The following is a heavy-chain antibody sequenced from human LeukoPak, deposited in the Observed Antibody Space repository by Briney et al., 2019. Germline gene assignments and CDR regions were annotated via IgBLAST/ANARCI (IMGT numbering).Heavy chain of an antibody. CDR1: GGSISSYY. D-gene: IGHD5-12*01. Sequence: SETLSLTCTVSGGSISSYYWSWIRQPPGKGLEWIGYIYYSGSTNYNPSLKSRVTISVDTSKNQFSLRLSSVTAADTAVYYCARGYSGYEPFDYWGQGTLVTVSS. CDR2: IYYSGST. CDR3: ARGYSGYEPFDY. J-gene: IGHJ4*02. V-gene: IGHV4-59*01.